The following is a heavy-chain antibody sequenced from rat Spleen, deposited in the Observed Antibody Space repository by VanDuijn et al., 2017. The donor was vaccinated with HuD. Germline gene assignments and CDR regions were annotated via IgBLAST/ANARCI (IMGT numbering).Heavy chain of an antibody. CDR3: ARHEDYGGYSRDYFGY. Sequence: EVQLVESGGGLVQPGRSMKLSCAASGFTFSNYGMAWVRQTPTKGLEWVATISSEGRSSYYRDSVKGRFTISRDSAKSTLYLQMNSLRSEDTATYFCARHEDYGGYSRDYFGYWGQGVMVTVSS. J-gene: IGHJ2*01. V-gene: IGHV5-29*01. CDR1: GFTFSNYG. CDR2: ISSEGRSS. D-gene: IGHD1-11*01.